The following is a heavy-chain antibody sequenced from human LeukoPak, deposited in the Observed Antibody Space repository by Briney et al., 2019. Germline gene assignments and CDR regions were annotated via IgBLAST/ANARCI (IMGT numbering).Heavy chain of an antibody. CDR2: ISSSGSTI. V-gene: IGHV3-48*03. CDR1: GFTFSSYE. J-gene: IGHJ6*02. Sequence: RGSLRLSCAASGFTFSSYEMNWVRQAPGKGLEWVSYISSSGSTIYYADSVKGRFTISRDNAKNSLYLQMNSLRAEDTAVYYCARDGYCSGGSCYYYYGMDVWGQGTTVTVSS. D-gene: IGHD2-15*01. CDR3: ARDGYCSGGSCYYYYGMDV.